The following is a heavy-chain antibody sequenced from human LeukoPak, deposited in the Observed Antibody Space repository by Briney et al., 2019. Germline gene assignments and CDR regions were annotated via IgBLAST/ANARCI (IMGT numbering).Heavy chain of an antibody. Sequence: ASVKVSCKTSGYSFTTAGISWVRQGPGQGLEWMGWISTYNGHTTYAHQFQDRISMTRDTSTSTAFLELRSLRSDDTAVYYCARGVIKMATIPTAPDYWGQGTLVTVSS. D-gene: IGHD5-24*01. CDR1: GYSFTTAG. CDR2: ISTYNGHT. CDR3: ARGVIKMATIPTAPDY. J-gene: IGHJ4*02. V-gene: IGHV1-18*01.